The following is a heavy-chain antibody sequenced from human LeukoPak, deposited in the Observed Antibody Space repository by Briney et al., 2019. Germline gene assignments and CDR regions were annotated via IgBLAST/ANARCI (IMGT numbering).Heavy chain of an antibody. Sequence: GESLKISCKGSGYSFTTYWIGWVRQMPGKGLEWMGIIYAGDSDTRYSPSFQGQVTFSADKSLSTAYLQWNSLKASDTAMYYCARRATAMPWFSHKAGRGIFDYWGQGTLVTVSS. CDR2: IYAGDSDT. J-gene: IGHJ4*02. CDR1: GYSFTTYW. D-gene: IGHD5-18*01. V-gene: IGHV5-51*01. CDR3: ARRATAMPWFSHKAGRGIFDY.